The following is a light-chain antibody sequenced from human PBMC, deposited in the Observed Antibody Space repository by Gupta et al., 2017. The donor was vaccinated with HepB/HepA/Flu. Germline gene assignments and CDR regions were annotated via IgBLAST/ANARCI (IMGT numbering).Light chain of an antibody. J-gene: IGLJ1*01. CDR1: SSNIGSNY. CDR3: AAWDDSLSGYV. CDR2: RNN. V-gene: IGLV1-47*01. Sequence: QSVLTQPPSASGTPGQRVTISCSGSSSNIGSNYVYWYQQLPGTAPKLLIYRNNQRPSGASDRFSGSKSGTSASLAISGLRSEDEADYYCAAWDDSLSGYVFGTGTKVTVL.